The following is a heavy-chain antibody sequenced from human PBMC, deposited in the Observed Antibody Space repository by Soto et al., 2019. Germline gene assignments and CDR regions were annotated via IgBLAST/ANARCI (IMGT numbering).Heavy chain of an antibody. J-gene: IGHJ6*02. CDR2: ISYDGSNK. Sequence: QVQLVESGGGVVQPGRSLRLSCAASGFTFSSYAMHWVRQAPGKGLEWVAVISYDGSNKYYADSVKGRFTISRDNSKNTLYLRMNSLRAEDTAVYYCARGTLERRVLVNYYYYYGMDVWGQGTTVTVSS. CDR1: GFTFSSYA. V-gene: IGHV3-30-3*01. D-gene: IGHD1-1*01. CDR3: ARGTLERRVLVNYYYYYGMDV.